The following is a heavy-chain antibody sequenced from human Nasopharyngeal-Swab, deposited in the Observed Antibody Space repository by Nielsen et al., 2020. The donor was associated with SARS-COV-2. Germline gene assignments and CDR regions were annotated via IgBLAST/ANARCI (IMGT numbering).Heavy chain of an antibody. J-gene: IGHJ6*03. CDR3: ARDTKGSSGWPYYYYCMDV. D-gene: IGHD6-19*01. CDR2: ISSSSSTI. V-gene: IGHV3-48*01. Sequence: WIRQPPGKGLEWVSHISSSSSTIYYADSVKGRFTISRDNAKNSLYLQMNSLRAEDTAVYYCARDTKGSSGWPYYYYCMDVWGKGTTVTVSS.